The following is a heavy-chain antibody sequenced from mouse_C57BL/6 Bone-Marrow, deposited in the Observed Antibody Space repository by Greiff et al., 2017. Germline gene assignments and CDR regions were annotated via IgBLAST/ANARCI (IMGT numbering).Heavy chain of an antibody. CDR3: ARPRQLRLPAWFAY. V-gene: IGHV5-17*01. D-gene: IGHD3-2*02. CDR1: GFTFSDYG. Sequence: EVKLVESGGGLVKPGGSLKLSCAASGFTFSDYGMHWVRQAPEKGLEWVAYIRSGSSTIYYADTVKGRFTISRDNAKNTLFLQMTSLRSEDTAMYYCARPRQLRLPAWFAYWGQGTLVTVSA. J-gene: IGHJ3*01. CDR2: IRSGSSTI.